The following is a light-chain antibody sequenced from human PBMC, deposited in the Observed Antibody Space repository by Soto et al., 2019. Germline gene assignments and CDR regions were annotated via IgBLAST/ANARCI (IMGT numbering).Light chain of an antibody. V-gene: IGLV2-23*02. CDR3: CSYAGSRWV. Sequence: QSALTQPASVSGSPGQSITFSCTGSSDDIGNFNLVSWYQQYPGKAPKLILYEVNKRPLGVSDRFSGSKSGNTASLTISGRQAEDEGDYHCCSYAGSRWVFGGGTKLTVL. J-gene: IGLJ3*02. CDR2: EVN. CDR1: SDDIGNFNL.